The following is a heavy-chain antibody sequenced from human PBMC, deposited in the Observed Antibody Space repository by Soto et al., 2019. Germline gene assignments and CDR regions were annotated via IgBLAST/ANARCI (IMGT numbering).Heavy chain of an antibody. V-gene: IGHV1-18*01. Sequence: ASVKVSCKASGGTFSSYAISWVRQAPGQGREWMGWISAYNGNTNYAQKLQGRVTMTTDTSTSTAYMELRSLRSDDTAVYYCAREPDGVWFDPWGQGTLVTVSS. CDR2: ISAYNGNT. J-gene: IGHJ5*02. CDR1: GGTFSSYA. CDR3: AREPDGVWFDP. D-gene: IGHD3-16*01.